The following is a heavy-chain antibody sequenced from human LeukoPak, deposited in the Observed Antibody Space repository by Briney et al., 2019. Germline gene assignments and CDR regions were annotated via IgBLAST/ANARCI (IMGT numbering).Heavy chain of an antibody. J-gene: IGHJ4*02. CDR3: AREGGPYRPLDY. V-gene: IGHV4-4*02. CDR1: GCSVTSTNW. CDR2: VHLDGRT. Sequence: SETLSLTCAVSGCSVTSTNWWTWVRQPPGKGLEWIGEVHLDGRTNYNPSLTGRLTLSVDLYENHISLKLTSVTAADTAVYYCAREGGPYRPLDYSGQGTLVTVSS.